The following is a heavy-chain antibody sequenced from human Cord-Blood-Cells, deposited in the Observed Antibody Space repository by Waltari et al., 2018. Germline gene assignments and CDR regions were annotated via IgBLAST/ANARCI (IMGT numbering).Heavy chain of an antibody. J-gene: IGHJ6*03. CDR1: GGSFSGYS. CDR3: ARGGLTGDYYYYYMDV. D-gene: IGHD7-27*01. Sequence: QVQLQQWGAGLLKPSETLSLTCALYGGSFSGYSWSWIRQPPGKGLEWIGEINHSGSTNYNPSLKSRVTISVDTSKNQFSLKLSSVTAADTAVYYCARGGLTGDYYYYYMDVWGKGTTVTVSS. CDR2: INHSGST. V-gene: IGHV4-34*01.